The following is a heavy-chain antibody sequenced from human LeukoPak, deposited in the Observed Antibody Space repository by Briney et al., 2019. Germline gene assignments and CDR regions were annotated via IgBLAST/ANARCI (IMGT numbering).Heavy chain of an antibody. D-gene: IGHD2-15*01. CDR2: ISSSSSTI. V-gene: IGHV3-48*04. CDR1: GFTFSSYS. CDR3: ASMGYCSGGSCYSIELDY. Sequence: GGSLRLSCAASGFTFSSYSMNWVRQAPGKGLEWVSYISSSSSTIYYADSVKGRFTISRDNAKNSLYLQMNSLRAEDTAVYYCASMGYCSGGSCYSIELDYWGQGTLVAVSS. J-gene: IGHJ4*02.